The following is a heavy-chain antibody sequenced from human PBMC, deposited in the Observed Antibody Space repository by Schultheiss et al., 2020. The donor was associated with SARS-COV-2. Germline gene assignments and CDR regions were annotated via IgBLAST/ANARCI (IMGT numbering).Heavy chain of an antibody. CDR1: GGTFSRYA. D-gene: IGHD6-19*01. V-gene: IGHV1-69*13. Sequence: SVKVSCKASGGTFSRYAISWVRQAPGQGLEWMGGIIPMFGTPNYAQKFQGRVTITADESTSTAYMELSSLRSEDTAVYYCARGIAVAGTLGHYYYGMDVWGQGTTVTVSS. CDR3: ARGIAVAGTLGHYYYGMDV. CDR2: IIPMFGTP. J-gene: IGHJ6*02.